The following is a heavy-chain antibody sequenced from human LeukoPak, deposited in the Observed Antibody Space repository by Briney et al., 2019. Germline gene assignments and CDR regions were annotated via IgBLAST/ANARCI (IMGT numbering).Heavy chain of an antibody. D-gene: IGHD6-13*01. V-gene: IGHV1-45*02. CDR1: GYTFTYRY. J-gene: IGHJ3*02. CDR3: ARSDSSDAFDI. CDR2: VTPFNGNT. Sequence: ASVKVSCKASGYTFTYRYLHWVRQAPGQALEWMGWVTPFNGNTNYAQKFQDRVTITRDRSMSTAYMELSSLRSEDTAMYYCARSDSSDAFDIWGQGTMVTVSS.